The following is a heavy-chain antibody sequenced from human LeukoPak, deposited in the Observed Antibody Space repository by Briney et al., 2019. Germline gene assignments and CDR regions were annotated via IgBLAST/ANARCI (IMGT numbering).Heavy chain of an antibody. Sequence: SQTLSLTCTVSGDSISSYYWSWIRQPPGKGLEWIGYIYYSGSTNYSPSLKSRVTISVDTSKNQFSLKLSSVTAADTAVYYCARRRWGPDYYFDYWGQGTLVTVSS. CDR2: IYYSGST. CDR1: GDSISSYY. D-gene: IGHD2-21*01. CDR3: ARRRWGPDYYFDY. J-gene: IGHJ4*02. V-gene: IGHV4-59*08.